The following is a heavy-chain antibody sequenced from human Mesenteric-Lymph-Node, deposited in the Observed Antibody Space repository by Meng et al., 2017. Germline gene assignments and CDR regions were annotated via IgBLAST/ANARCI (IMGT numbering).Heavy chain of an antibody. CDR1: GYTLTTYA. CDR3: VRGDWFDP. J-gene: IGHJ5*02. CDR2: INTNTGNP. Sequence: QGQLGQTGAELKKPGASVKVSCKASGYTLTTYAMNWVRQAPGQVLEWMGWINTNTGNPTYAQGFTGRFVFSLDTSVNMAYLQITSLKAEDTAVYYCVRGDWFDPWGQGTLVTVSS. V-gene: IGHV7-4-1*04.